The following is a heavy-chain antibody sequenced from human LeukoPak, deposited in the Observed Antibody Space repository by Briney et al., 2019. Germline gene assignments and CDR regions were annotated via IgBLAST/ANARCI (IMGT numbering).Heavy chain of an antibody. D-gene: IGHD5-18*01. CDR3: ARDGGYKRFEP. V-gene: IGHV4-61*02. CDR2: MYNSVTTNYNPSI. J-gene: IGHJ5*02. CDR1: GGSINSVDYY. Sequence: PSETLSLTCAVSGGSINSVDYYWGWIRQPAGKGLDWIGRMYNSVTTNYNPSINYNPSLKSRATISVDTSKNQSSLNLTSVTAADTAVYYCARDGGYKRFEPWGQGTLVTVSS.